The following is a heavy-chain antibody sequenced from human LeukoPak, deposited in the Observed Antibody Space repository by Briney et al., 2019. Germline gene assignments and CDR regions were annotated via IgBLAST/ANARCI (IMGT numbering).Heavy chain of an antibody. Sequence: SETLSLTCTVSGGSISSSSYYWGWIRQPPGKGLEWIGSIYYSGSTYYNPSLKSRVTISVDKSKNQFSLKLSSVTAADTAVYYCAALLSYDILTGYFIFDYWGQGTLVTVSS. CDR2: IYYSGST. D-gene: IGHD3-9*01. V-gene: IGHV4-39*07. CDR1: GGSISSSSYY. J-gene: IGHJ4*02. CDR3: AALLSYDILTGYFIFDY.